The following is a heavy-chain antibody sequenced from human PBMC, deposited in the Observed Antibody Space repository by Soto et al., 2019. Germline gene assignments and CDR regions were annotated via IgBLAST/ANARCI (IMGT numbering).Heavy chain of an antibody. J-gene: IGHJ3*02. CDR3: ARDLYYYDSSGYQPDAFDI. D-gene: IGHD3-22*01. Sequence: QVQLVQSGAEVKKPGSSVKVSCKASGGTFSSYAISWVRQAPGQGLEWMGGIIPIFGTANYAQKFQGRVTITADESTSTAYMELSSLRSEDTAVYYCARDLYYYDSSGYQPDAFDIWGQGTMVTVSS. V-gene: IGHV1-69*12. CDR2: IIPIFGTA. CDR1: GGTFSSYA.